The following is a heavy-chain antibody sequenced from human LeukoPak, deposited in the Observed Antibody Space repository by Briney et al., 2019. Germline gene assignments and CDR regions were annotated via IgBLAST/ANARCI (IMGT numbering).Heavy chain of an antibody. CDR1: GYTFTSYD. CDR2: MNPNSGNT. D-gene: IGHD2-2*01. Sequence: ASVTVSCKASGYTFTSYDINWVRQATGQGLEWMGWMNPNSGNTGYAQKFQGRVTMTRNTSISTAYMELSSLRSEDTAVYYCARKFLPEVVPAENWFDPWGQGTLVTVSS. CDR3: ARKFLPEVVPAENWFDP. V-gene: IGHV1-8*01. J-gene: IGHJ5*02.